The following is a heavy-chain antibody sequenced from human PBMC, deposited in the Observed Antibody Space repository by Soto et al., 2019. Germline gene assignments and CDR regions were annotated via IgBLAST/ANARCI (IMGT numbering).Heavy chain of an antibody. CDR3: AREGIYSGTYYDWCFDL. V-gene: IGHV3-7*01. J-gene: IGHJ2*01. Sequence: PGGSLRLSCGASGFTISGSWMSWVRQAPGEGLQWVANIKQDGSEKYYVDSVKGRFTISRDNAKNSLYLQMNSLRAEDTAIYYCAREGIYSGTYYDWCFDLWGRGTLVTVSS. CDR1: GFTISGSW. CDR2: IKQDGSEK. D-gene: IGHD1-26*01.